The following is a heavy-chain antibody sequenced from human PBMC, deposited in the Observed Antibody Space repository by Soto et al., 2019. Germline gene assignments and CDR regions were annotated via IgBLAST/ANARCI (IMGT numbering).Heavy chain of an antibody. J-gene: IGHJ5*02. V-gene: IGHV4-31*03. CDR2: IYYSGST. CDR1: GGSISSGGYY. CDR3: ARAPLKGSGSYSRFDP. Sequence: SETLSLTCTVSGGSISSGGYYWSWIRQHPGKGLEWIGYIYYSGSTYYNPSLKSRVTISVDTSKNQFSLKLSSVTAADTAVYYCARAPLKGSGSYSRFDPWGQGTLVTVSS. D-gene: IGHD3-10*01.